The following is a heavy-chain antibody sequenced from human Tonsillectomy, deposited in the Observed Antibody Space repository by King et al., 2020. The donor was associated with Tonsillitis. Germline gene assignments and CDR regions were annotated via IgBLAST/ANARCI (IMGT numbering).Heavy chain of an antibody. CDR2: IDGNGAGT. Sequence: VQLVESGGGLVQPGGSLRLSCAASGFTFANYAMIWVRQAPGKGLEWVSAIDGNGAGTHYADSVKGRFTISRDNSKNTVYLQMISLRADDTAVYYCAKVNDYGFDYWGQGTLVTVSS. CDR1: GFTFANYA. CDR3: AKVNDYGFDY. V-gene: IGHV3-23*04. D-gene: IGHD4-17*01. J-gene: IGHJ4*02.